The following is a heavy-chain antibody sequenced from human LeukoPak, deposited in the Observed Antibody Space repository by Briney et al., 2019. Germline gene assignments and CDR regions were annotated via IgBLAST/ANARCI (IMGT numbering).Heavy chain of an antibody. V-gene: IGHV3-30*18. CDR2: ISYDGSNK. J-gene: IGHJ6*04. D-gene: IGHD3-9*01. CDR3: AKVDILTGAPSVYWYYGMDV. CDR1: GFTFSSYG. Sequence: PGRSLRLSCAASGFTFSSYGMHWVRQAPGKGLEWVAVISYDGSNKYYADSVKGRFTISRDNSKNTLYLQMNSLRAEDTAVYYCAKVDILTGAPSVYWYYGMDVWGKGTTVTVPS.